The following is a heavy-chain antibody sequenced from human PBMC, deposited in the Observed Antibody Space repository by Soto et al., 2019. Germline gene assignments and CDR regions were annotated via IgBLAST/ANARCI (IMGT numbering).Heavy chain of an antibody. Sequence: HPGGSLRLSCAAFGFNFRSHWMSWVRQAPGKGLDWLANIKQGGSEKYYVDSVKGRFTISRDNAKNSVYLQMNSLRAEDTAVYYCAREPYYYVISCYYGCFDYWGQGTLVTVSS. CDR1: GFNFRSHW. CDR3: AREPYYYVISCYYGCFDY. J-gene: IGHJ4*02. V-gene: IGHV3-7*01. D-gene: IGHD3-22*01. CDR2: IKQGGSEK.